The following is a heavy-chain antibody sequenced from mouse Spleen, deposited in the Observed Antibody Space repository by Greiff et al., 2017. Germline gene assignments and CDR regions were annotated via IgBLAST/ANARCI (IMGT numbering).Heavy chain of an antibody. J-gene: IGHJ3*01. Sequence: QVQLQQPGAELVKPGASVKLSCKASGYTFTSYWMQWVKQRPGQGLEWIGEIDPSDRYTNYNQKFKGKATLTVDTSSSTAYMQLSSLTSEDSAVYYCARSIYYGNRAWFAYWGQGTLVTVSA. V-gene: IGHV1-50*01. CDR2: IDPSDRYT. CDR1: GYTFTSYW. CDR3: ARSIYYGNRAWFAY. D-gene: IGHD2-1*01.